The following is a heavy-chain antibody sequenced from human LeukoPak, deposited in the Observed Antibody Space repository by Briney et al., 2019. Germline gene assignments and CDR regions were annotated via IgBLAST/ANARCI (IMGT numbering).Heavy chain of an antibody. V-gene: IGHV3-23*01. D-gene: IGHD6-19*01. Sequence: GGSLRLSCAASGFPLSSYAMSWVRQGPGKGLEWVAATSSSDPGTYHADSVRGRFTISRDNSKNTLYLQMNSLRAEDTAVYYCARKSSAVAGPFDYWGQGTLVTVSS. CDR3: ARKSSAVAGPFDY. J-gene: IGHJ4*02. CDR1: GFPLSSYA. CDR2: TSSSDPGT.